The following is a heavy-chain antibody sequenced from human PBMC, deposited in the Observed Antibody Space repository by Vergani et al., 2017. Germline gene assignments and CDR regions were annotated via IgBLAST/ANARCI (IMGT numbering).Heavy chain of an antibody. J-gene: IGHJ6*02. Sequence: EVQLVESGGGLVQPGGSLRVSCAASGFTLSSYWMSWVRQAPGKGLEWVANIKQDGSEKYYVDSVKGRFTISRDNAKNSLYLQMNSLRAEDTAVYYCAREGSSGWFLYDYYYGMDVWGQGTTVTVSS. CDR3: AREGSSGWFLYDYYYGMDV. CDR1: GFTLSSYW. CDR2: IKQDGSEK. V-gene: IGHV3-7*01. D-gene: IGHD6-19*01.